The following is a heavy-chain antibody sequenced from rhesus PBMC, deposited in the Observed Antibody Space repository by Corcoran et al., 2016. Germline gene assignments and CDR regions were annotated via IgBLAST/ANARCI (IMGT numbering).Heavy chain of an antibody. CDR3: ARDYYY. CDR1: GGSISGYY. Sequence: QVKLQQWGEGLVKPSETLSLTCAVYGGSISGYYWSWIRQPLGKGMEWIGNIDGNSASTNYNPARKNRVTISKDTSKNQFSLKLSSVTAADTAVYYCARDYYYWGQGVLVTVSS. V-gene: IGHV4-73*01. J-gene: IGHJ4*01. CDR2: IDGNSAST. D-gene: IGHD3-9*01.